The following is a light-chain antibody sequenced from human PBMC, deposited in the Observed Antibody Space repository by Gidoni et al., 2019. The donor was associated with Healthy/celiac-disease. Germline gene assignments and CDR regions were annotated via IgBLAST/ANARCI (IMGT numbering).Light chain of an antibody. J-gene: IGKJ1*01. CDR1: QSVLYSSNNKYY. CDR2: WAS. V-gene: IGKV4-1*01. Sequence: DILMTPSPDSLAVSLGERATFNCKSSQSVLYSSNNKYYLSWYQQKPGQPPKLLIYWASTRESGVPDRFSGSGSGTDFTLTISSLQAEDVAVYYCRQYYSTPRTFGQGTKVEIK. CDR3: RQYYSTPRT.